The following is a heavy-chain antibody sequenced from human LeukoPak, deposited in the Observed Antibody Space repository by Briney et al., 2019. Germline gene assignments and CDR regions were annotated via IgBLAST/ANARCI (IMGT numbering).Heavy chain of an antibody. CDR3: ARESAYYYDSSGYYCFDY. D-gene: IGHD3-22*01. CDR1: GYSISSGYY. J-gene: IGHJ4*02. CDR2: IYHSGST. V-gene: IGHV4-38-2*02. Sequence: PSETLSLTCTVSGYSISSGYYWGWIRQPPGKGLEWIGSIYHSGSTYYNPSLKSRVTISVDTSKNQFSLKLSSVTAADTAVYYCARESAYYYDSSGYYCFDYWGQGTLVTVSS.